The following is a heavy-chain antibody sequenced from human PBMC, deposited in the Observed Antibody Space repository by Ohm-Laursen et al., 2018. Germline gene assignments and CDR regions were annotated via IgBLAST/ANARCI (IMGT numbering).Heavy chain of an antibody. CDR2: ISLDGSNK. CDR3: AKDFSAFDY. CDR1: GFAFISYA. D-gene: IGHD2/OR15-2a*01. J-gene: IGHJ4*02. Sequence: SLRLSCAASGFAFISYAMHWVRQAPGKGLEWVAVISLDGSNKYYADSVKGRFTISRDNSKNTLYLQMNSLRAEDTAVYYCAKDFSAFDYWGQGTLVTVSS. V-gene: IGHV3-30*18.